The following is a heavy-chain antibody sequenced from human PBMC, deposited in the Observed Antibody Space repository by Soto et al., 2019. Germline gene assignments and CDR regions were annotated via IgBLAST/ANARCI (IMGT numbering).Heavy chain of an antibody. CDR1: GFTFDDYT. Sequence: GGSLRLSCAASGFTFDDYTMHWVRQAPGKGLEWVPLISWDGGSTYYADSVKGRFTISRDNSKNSLYLQMNSLRTEDTALYYCAKDSGGYYYYGMDVWGQGTTVTVSS. J-gene: IGHJ6*02. CDR2: ISWDGGST. V-gene: IGHV3-43*01. D-gene: IGHD2-15*01. CDR3: AKDSGGYYYYGMDV.